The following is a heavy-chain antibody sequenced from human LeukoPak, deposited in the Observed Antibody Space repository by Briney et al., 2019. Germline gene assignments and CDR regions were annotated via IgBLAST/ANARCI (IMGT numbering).Heavy chain of an antibody. J-gene: IGHJ6*03. Sequence: PGGSLRLSCAASGFTFSSYGMHWVRQAPGKGLEWVAVIWYDGSNTYYADSVKGRFTISRDNSKNTRYLQMNSLRVEDTAVYYCARGGVAAATSPYYYMDVWGKGTTVTVSS. CDR2: IWYDGSNT. D-gene: IGHD6-13*01. V-gene: IGHV3-33*01. CDR1: GFTFSSYG. CDR3: ARGGVAAATSPYYYMDV.